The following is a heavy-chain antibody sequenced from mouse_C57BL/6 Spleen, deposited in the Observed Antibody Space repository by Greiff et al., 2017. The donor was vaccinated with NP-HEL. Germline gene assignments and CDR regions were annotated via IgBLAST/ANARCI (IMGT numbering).Heavy chain of an antibody. D-gene: IGHD1-1*01. V-gene: IGHV14-1*01. CDR1: GFNIKDYY. J-gene: IGHJ4*01. Sequence: VQLQQSGAELVRPGASVKLSCTASGFNIKDYYMHWVKQRPEQGLEWIGRIDPEDGDTEYAPKFQGKATMTADTSSNPAYLQLSSLTSEDTAVYYCTTDYGVYYAMDYWGQGTSVTVSS. CDR3: TTDYGVYYAMDY. CDR2: IDPEDGDT.